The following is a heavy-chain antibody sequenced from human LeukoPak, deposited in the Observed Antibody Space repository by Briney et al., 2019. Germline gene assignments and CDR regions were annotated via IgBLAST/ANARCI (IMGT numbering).Heavy chain of an antibody. V-gene: IGHV1-69*13. Sequence: SVKVSCKASGGTFSSYAISWVRQAPGQGPEWMGGIIPIFGTANYAQKFQGRVTITADESTSTAYMELSSLRSEDTAVYYCASRYFTIYTSGFDYWGQGTLVTVSS. J-gene: IGHJ4*02. D-gene: IGHD2/OR15-2a*01. CDR1: GGTFSSYA. CDR2: IIPIFGTA. CDR3: ASRYFTIYTSGFDY.